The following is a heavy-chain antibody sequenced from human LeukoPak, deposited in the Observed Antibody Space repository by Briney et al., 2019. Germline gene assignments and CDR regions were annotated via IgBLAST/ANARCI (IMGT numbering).Heavy chain of an antibody. CDR3: AKDDRWLQFCC. D-gene: IGHD6-19*01. CDR2: IIPSGHTT. CDR1: GFTFSSHG. V-gene: IGHV3-23*01. J-gene: IGHJ4*03. Sequence: HLGRPLRLSYAASGFTFSSHGMNWVRHAPGKGLEWVSGIIPSGHTTYYADSVRGRFTISRDNSRNTVYLQMNSLTAEDTAVYYWAKDDRWLQFCCWGQRNLVTVSA.